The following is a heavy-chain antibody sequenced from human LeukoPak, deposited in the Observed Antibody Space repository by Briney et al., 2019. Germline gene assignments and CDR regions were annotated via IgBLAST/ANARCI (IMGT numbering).Heavy chain of an antibody. V-gene: IGHV3-15*01. J-gene: IGHJ6*02. Sequence: PGGSLRLSCAASGFTVSSNYMSWVRQAPGKGLEWVGRVKSKTDGGTTDYAAPVKGRFTISRDDSQNTLYLQMNSLTTEDTAVYYCTTVGGVAGSIWFGESPTHYYYGMDVWGQGTTVTVSS. CDR1: GFTVSSNY. CDR3: TTVGGVAGSIWFGESPTHYYYGMDV. CDR2: VKSKTDGGTT. D-gene: IGHD3-10*01.